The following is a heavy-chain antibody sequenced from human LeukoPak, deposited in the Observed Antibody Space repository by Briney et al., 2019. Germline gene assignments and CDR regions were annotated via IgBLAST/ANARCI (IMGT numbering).Heavy chain of an antibody. CDR3: ARGLPGIAAAYPFDY. Sequence: SETLSLTCTVSGGSISSYYWSWIRQPPGKGLEWIGYIYYSGSTNYNPSLKSRVTISVDTSKNQFSLKLSSVTAADTAVYYCARGLPGIAAAYPFDYWGQGTLVTVSS. J-gene: IGHJ4*02. V-gene: IGHV4-59*01. D-gene: IGHD6-13*01. CDR1: GGSISSYY. CDR2: IYYSGST.